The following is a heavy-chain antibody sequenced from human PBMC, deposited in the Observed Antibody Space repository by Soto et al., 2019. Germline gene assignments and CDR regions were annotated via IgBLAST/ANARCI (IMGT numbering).Heavy chain of an antibody. D-gene: IGHD6-13*01. CDR1: GYTFTSYG. CDR3: ASNLGGYSSSWYYYCYCMDV. Sequence: ASVKVSCKASGYTFTSYGISWVRQAPGRGLEWMGWISAYNGNTNYAQKLQGRVTMTTDTSTSTAYMELRSLRSDDTAVYYCASNLGGYSSSWYYYCYCMDVWGQGTTVTVSS. J-gene: IGHJ6*02. V-gene: IGHV1-18*01. CDR2: ISAYNGNT.